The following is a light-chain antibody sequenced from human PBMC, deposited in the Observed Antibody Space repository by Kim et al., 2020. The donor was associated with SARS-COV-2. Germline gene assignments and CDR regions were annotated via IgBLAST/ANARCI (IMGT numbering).Light chain of an antibody. V-gene: IGKV1-17*03. Sequence: DIQMTQSPSAMSASVGDRVTITCRASQGISTHLAWFQQKPGKVPKRLIYGASSLQSVVPSRFSGSGSGTEFTLTISSLQPEDFATYYCLLHYNYPWTFGQGTKVDIK. J-gene: IGKJ1*01. CDR1: QGISTH. CDR2: GAS. CDR3: LLHYNYPWT.